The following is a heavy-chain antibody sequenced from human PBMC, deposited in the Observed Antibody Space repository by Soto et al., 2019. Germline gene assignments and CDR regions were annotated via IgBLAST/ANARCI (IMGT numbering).Heavy chain of an antibody. D-gene: IGHD6-6*01. CDR2: VSAFNGER. CDR1: GYTFTNYG. V-gene: IGHV1-18*01. J-gene: IGHJ4*02. CDR3: KRGSSTPASGDS. Sequence: QVRLVQSGPEVKKPGASVKVSCKASGYTFTNYGINWVRQAPGQGLEWMGWVSAFNGERCYVQNVQDRITMTTGTSTNTAYMELRSLRSDDTAIYYCKRGSSTPASGDSWGQGTLGTVAA.